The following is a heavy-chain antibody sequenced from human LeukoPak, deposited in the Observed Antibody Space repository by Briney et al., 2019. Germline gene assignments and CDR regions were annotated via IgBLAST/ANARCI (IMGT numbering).Heavy chain of an antibody. J-gene: IGHJ4*02. CDR3: ARDGRSLDY. V-gene: IGHV3-9*01. CDR2: ISWNSGSI. CDR1: GFTFDDYA. Sequence: GRSLRLSCAASGFTFDDYAMHWVRQAPGKGLEWVSGISWNSGSIGYADSVKGRFTISRDNAKNSLYLQMNSLRAEDTAVYYCARDGRSLDYWGQGTLVTVSS.